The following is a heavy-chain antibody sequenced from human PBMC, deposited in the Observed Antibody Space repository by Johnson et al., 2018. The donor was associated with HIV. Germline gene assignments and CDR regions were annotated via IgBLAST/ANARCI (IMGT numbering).Heavy chain of an antibody. CDR1: GFTFDDYG. CDR3: ARGGPYSSGWSGAGAFDI. CDR2: INWNGGST. J-gene: IGHJ3*02. D-gene: IGHD6-19*01. V-gene: IGHV3-20*01. Sequence: EMQLVESGGGVVRPGGSLRVSCAASGFTFDDYGMSWVRQAPGKGLEWVSGINWNGGSTGYADSVKGRFTISRDNAKNSLYLQMNTLRAEDTALYHCARGGPYSSGWSGAGAFDIWGQGTMVTVSS.